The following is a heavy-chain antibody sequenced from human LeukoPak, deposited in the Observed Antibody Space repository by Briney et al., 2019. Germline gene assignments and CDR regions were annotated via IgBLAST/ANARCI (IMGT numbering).Heavy chain of an antibody. D-gene: IGHD3-16*01. CDR3: ARGVFMITFGGVIH. V-gene: IGHV4-61*01. J-gene: IGHJ4*02. CDR2: IYYSGST. Sequence: SETLSLTCTVSGGSVSSGSYYWSWIRQPPGEGLEWNGYIYYSGSTNYNPSLKSRVHISVDASKNQFPLKLSSVTAADTAVYYCARGVFMITFGGVIHWGQGTLVTLPS. CDR1: GGSVSSGSYY.